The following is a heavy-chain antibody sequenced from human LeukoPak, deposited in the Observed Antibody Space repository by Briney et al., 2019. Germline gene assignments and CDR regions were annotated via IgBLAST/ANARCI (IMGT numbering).Heavy chain of an antibody. D-gene: IGHD1-26*01. Sequence: SETLSLTCAVYGGSFSGYYWSWIRQPPGKGLEWIGEINHSGSTNYNPSLKSRVTISVDTSKNRFSLKLSSVTAADTAVYYCASNTKVGATDYWGQGTLVTVSS. CDR2: INHSGST. CDR3: ASNTKVGATDY. V-gene: IGHV4-34*01. CDR1: GGSFSGYY. J-gene: IGHJ4*02.